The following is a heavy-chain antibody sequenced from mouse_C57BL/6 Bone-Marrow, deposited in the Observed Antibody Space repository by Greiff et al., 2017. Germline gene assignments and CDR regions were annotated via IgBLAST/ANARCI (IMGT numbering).Heavy chain of an antibody. V-gene: IGHV1-64*01. CDR1: GYTFTSYW. CDR2: IHPNSGST. CDR3: ARRDYYYGSSPWCFDV. J-gene: IGHJ1*03. D-gene: IGHD1-1*01. Sequence: QVQLQQPGAELVKPGASVKLSCKASGYTFTSYWMHWVKQRPGQGLEWIGMIHPNSGSTNYNEKFKSKVTMTVDKSSSTAYMQLSSLTSEDSAVYYCARRDYYYGSSPWCFDVWGTGTTVTVSS.